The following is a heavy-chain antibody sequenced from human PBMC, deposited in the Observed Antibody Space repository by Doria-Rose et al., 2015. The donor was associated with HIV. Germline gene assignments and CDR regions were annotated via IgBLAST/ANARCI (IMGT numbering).Heavy chain of an antibody. CDR1: GVSLSSPGMG. CDR3: ARIKSSRWYHKYYFDF. CDR2: IFSDDER. V-gene: IGHV2-26*01. J-gene: IGHJ4*02. Sequence: QESGPVLVKPTETLTLTCTVSGVSLSSPGMGVSWIRQPPGKALEWLANIFSDDERSYKTSLKSRLTISRGTSKSQVVLTTTDTDPVDTATYYCARIKSSRWYHKYYFDFWGQGTLVIVSA. D-gene: IGHD6-13*01.